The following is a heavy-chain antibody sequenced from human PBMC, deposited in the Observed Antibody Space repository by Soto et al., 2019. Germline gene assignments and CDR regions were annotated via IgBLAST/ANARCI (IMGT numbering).Heavy chain of an antibody. CDR1: GYSFTSYW. CDR3: ARRSSSSSVYYYYYGMDV. Sequence: GESLKISCKGSGYSFTSYWICWVRQMPGKGLEWMGILYPGDSDTRYSPSFQGQVTISADKSISTAYLQWSSLKASDTAMYYCARRSSSSSVYYYYYGMDVWGQGTTVTVSS. CDR2: LYPGDSDT. J-gene: IGHJ6*02. D-gene: IGHD6-6*01. V-gene: IGHV5-51*01.